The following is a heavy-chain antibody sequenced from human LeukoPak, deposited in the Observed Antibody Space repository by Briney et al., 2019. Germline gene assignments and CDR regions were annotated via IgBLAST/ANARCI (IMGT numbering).Heavy chain of an antibody. V-gene: IGHV1-8*01. D-gene: IGHD3-22*01. Sequence: ASVKVSCKASGYTFTSYDINWVRQATGQGLEWMGWMNPNSGNTGYAQKFQGRVTMTRNTSISTAYMELSSLRSEDTAVYYCARGPYYYDSSGYYYGDVFDYWGQGTLVTVSS. CDR3: ARGPYYYDSSGYYYGDVFDY. J-gene: IGHJ4*02. CDR2: MNPNSGNT. CDR1: GYTFTSYD.